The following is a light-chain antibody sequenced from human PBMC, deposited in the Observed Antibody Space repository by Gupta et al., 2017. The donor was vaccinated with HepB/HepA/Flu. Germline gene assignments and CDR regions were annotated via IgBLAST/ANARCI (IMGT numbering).Light chain of an antibody. J-gene: IGLJ2*01. CDR1: SSNIGSNY. CDR3: AAWDDSLSVVV. CDR2: RNN. Sequence: QSVLTQPPSASATPGQRVTISCSGSSSNIGSNYVYWYQQPPGTAPKLLIDRNNQRPSGVPDRFSGSKSGTAASLAISGLRSEDEADYYCAAWDDSLSVVVFGGGTKLTVL. V-gene: IGLV1-47*01.